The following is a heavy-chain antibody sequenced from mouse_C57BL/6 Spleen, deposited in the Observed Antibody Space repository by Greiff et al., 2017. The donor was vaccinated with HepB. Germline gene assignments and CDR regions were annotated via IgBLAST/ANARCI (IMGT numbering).Heavy chain of an antibody. Sequence: EVKLMESGGGLVKPGGSLKLSCAASGFTFSDYGMHWVRQAPEKGLEWVAYISSGSSTIYYADTVKGRFTISRDNAKNTLFLQMTSLRSEDTAMYYCARRPASGDFDYWGQGTTLTVSS. CDR3: ARRPASGDFDY. CDR1: GFTFSDYG. D-gene: IGHD3-1*01. CDR2: ISSGSSTI. V-gene: IGHV5-17*01. J-gene: IGHJ2*01.